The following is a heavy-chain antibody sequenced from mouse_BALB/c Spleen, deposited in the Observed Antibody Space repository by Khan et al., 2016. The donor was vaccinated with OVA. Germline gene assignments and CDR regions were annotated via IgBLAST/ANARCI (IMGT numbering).Heavy chain of an antibody. CDR3: ARGGGTAPFAY. J-gene: IGHJ3*01. D-gene: IGHD1-2*01. CDR2: ISDLAYSI. CDR1: GFTFSDYG. V-gene: IGHV5-15*02. Sequence: EVELVESGGGLVQPGGSRKLSCAASGFTFSDYGMAWVRQAPGKGPEWVAFISDLAYSIYYGDDVTGRSTFSRENAKNTPYLELSSLRSEDTAIYYCARGGGTAPFAYWGLGTLVTVSA.